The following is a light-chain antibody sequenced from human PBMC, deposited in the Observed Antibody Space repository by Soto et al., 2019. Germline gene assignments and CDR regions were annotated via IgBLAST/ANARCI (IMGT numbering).Light chain of an antibody. J-gene: IGKJ1*01. Sequence: ENVLTQSPGTLSLSPGERATLSCRASQTVSSTYLAWYQQKPGQAPRLLIYGASSRATGIPDRFSGTVSGTDFTLTISRLEPEDFVVYYCQQYGSSPSWTFGQGTKVDIK. CDR3: QQYGSSPSWT. V-gene: IGKV3-20*01. CDR2: GAS. CDR1: QTVSSTY.